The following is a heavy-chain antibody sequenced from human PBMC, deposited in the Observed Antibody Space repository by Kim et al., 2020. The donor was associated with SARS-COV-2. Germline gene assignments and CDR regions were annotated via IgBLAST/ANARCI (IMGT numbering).Heavy chain of an antibody. D-gene: IGHD3-3*01. V-gene: IGHV4-34*01. CDR3: ARGQRGYDFWSGYQKPFD. J-gene: IGHJ4*01. CDR2: INHSGST. Sequence: SETLSLTCAVYGGSFSGYYWSWIRQPPGKGLEWIGEINHSGSTNYNPSLKSRVTISVDTSKNQFSLKLSSVTAADTAVYYCARGQRGYDFWSGYQKPFD. CDR1: GGSFSGYY.